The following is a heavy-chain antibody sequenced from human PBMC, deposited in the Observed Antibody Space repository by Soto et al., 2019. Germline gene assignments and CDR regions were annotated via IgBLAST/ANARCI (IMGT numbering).Heavy chain of an antibody. CDR2: VTGSGGGT. CDR3: AKGGGGGILDWFDP. CDR1: GFTFSGFC. Sequence: EVRLLESGGGLVQPGGSLRLSCAASGFTFSGFCMAWVRQAPGKGLEWVATVTGSGGGTYYADSVKGRFSISRDNSKNTVYLQRSRLRPEETAVYFCAKGGGGGILDWFDPWGQGIMVTVSS. D-gene: IGHD3-16*01. J-gene: IGHJ5*02. V-gene: IGHV3-23*01.